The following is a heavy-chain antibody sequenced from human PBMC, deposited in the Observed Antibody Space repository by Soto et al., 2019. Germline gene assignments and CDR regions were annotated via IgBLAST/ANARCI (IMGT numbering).Heavy chain of an antibody. CDR1: GGSMSHYH. J-gene: IGHJ4*02. Sequence: QVQLQESGPGLVKPSETLPLTCTVSGGSMSHYHWCWIRQSPGKGLEFIGYTHDSGIINYNPSLMSRVAISLDTSKNQFSLKLTSVTAADTALYYCARTGYGDHFDYWGRGTLVTVSS. D-gene: IGHD5-18*01. V-gene: IGHV4-59*01. CDR2: THDSGII. CDR3: ARTGYGDHFDY.